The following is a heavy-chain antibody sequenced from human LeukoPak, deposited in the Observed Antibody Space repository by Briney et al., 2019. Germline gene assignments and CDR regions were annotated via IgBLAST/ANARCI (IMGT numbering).Heavy chain of an antibody. CDR3: ARAQDYDFWSGHWDY. V-gene: IGHV4-59*01. Sequence: SETLPLTCTVSGGSISSYYWSWIRQPPGKGLEWIGYIYYSGSTNYNPSLKSRVTISVDTSKNQFSLKLSSVTAADTAVYYCARAQDYDFWSGHWDYWGQGTLVTVSS. CDR1: GGSISSYY. D-gene: IGHD3-3*01. CDR2: IYYSGST. J-gene: IGHJ4*02.